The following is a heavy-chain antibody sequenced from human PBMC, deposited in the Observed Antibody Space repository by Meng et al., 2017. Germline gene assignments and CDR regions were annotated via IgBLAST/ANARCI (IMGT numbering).Heavy chain of an antibody. CDR1: GSTFTSYA. Sequence: QVDLVQSVSELKKPGASEKVSCKSSGSTFTSYAMIWVRQAPGQGVEWMGWINTNTGNPTYDQGFTGRFVFSLDTSVSTAYLQISSLKAEDTAVYYCARRYYYDSSGYYFYVFGYWGQGTLVTVSS. D-gene: IGHD3-22*01. CDR3: ARRYYYDSSGYYFYVFGY. J-gene: IGHJ4*02. V-gene: IGHV7-4-1*02. CDR2: INTNTGNP.